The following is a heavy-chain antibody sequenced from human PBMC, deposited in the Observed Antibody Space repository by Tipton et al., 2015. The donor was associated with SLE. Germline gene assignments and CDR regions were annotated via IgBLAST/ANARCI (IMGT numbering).Heavy chain of an antibody. Sequence: TLSLTCSVSSGSISNSDYYWGWIRQPPGKGPEWIGTIYYSGSTYYYPSLKSRITISVDTSKNQFSLEVRSVTAADTAVYYCVRLRSKVLIDYWGQGTLVTVSS. D-gene: IGHD2-8*01. V-gene: IGHV4-39*07. J-gene: IGHJ4*02. CDR1: SGSISNSDYY. CDR3: VRLRSKVLIDY. CDR2: IYYSGST.